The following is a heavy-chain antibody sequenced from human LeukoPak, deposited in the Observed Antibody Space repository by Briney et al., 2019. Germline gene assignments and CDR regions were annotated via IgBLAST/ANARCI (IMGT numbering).Heavy chain of an antibody. D-gene: IGHD2-15*01. V-gene: IGHV3-20*04. J-gene: IGHJ4*02. CDR3: ASGVVAANYFDY. CDR2: INWNGGST. Sequence: GGSLRLSCATSGFTFDDYGMSWVRPAPGKGLEWVSGINWNGGSTGYADSVKGRFSISGDNAKNALYLQMNSLRAEDTALYYCASGVVAANYFDYWGQGTLVTVSS. CDR1: GFTFDDYG.